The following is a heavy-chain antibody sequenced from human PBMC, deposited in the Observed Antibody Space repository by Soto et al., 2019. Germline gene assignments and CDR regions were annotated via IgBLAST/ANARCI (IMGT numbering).Heavy chain of an antibody. J-gene: IGHJ3*01. CDR1: GNSISSYF. D-gene: IGHD3-10*01. CDR3: VSSRSAIYGDAFDV. CDR2: IYASGDT. Sequence: SETLSLTCSVSGNSISSYFRSWIRQTPGKGLEWVGFIYASGDTQYNPSLESRATISLDTSKSQFSLRLRSVTAADTAMYYCVSSRSAIYGDAFDVWGRGTMVTVSS. V-gene: IGHV4-59*01.